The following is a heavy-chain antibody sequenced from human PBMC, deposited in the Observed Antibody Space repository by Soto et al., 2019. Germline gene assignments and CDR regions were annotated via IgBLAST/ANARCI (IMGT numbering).Heavy chain of an antibody. Sequence: PGGSLRLSCAASGFTFSSYGMHWVRQAPGKGLEWVAVISYDGSNKYYADSVKGRFTISRDNSKNTLYLQMNSLRAEDTAVYYCARAPYGVKYFDYWGQGTLVTVSS. J-gene: IGHJ4*02. CDR1: GFTFSSYG. CDR2: ISYDGSNK. CDR3: ARAPYGVKYFDY. D-gene: IGHD4-17*01. V-gene: IGHV3-30*03.